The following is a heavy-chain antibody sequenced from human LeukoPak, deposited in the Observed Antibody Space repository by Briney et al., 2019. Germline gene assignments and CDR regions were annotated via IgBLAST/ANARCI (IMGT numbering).Heavy chain of an antibody. CDR2: IWYDGSNK. D-gene: IGHD2-15*01. J-gene: IGHJ5*02. CDR1: GFTFSSYG. Sequence: GGSLRLSCAASGFTFSSYGMHWVRQAPGKGLEWVAVIWYDGSNKYYADSVKGRFTISRDNSKNTLYLQMNSLRAEDTAVYYWARALVYCSGGSCTRGYNWFDPWGEGTLVTVPS. V-gene: IGHV3-33*01. CDR3: ARALVYCSGGSCTRGYNWFDP.